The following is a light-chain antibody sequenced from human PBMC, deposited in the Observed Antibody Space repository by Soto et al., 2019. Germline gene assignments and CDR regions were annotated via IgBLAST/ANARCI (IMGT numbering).Light chain of an antibody. CDR3: AAWDDSLSVV. V-gene: IGLV1-47*01. CDR2: SNN. J-gene: IGLJ3*02. Sequence: QSVLSQPPSASGTPGQRVTISCSGSSSNIGSNYVYWYQQLPGTAPKLLIYSNNQRPSGVPDRFSGSKSCTSASLAISGLRSEDEADYYCAAWDDSLSVVFGGGTKLTVL. CDR1: SSNIGSNY.